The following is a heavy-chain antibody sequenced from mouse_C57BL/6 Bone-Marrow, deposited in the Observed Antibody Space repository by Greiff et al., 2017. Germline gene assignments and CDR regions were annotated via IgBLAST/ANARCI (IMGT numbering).Heavy chain of an antibody. V-gene: IGHV14-3*01. D-gene: IGHD4-1*01. CDR1: GFTIKNTY. J-gene: IGHJ2*01. CDR2: IDPANGNT. CDR3: AELGPFDY. Sequence: EVQLQESVAELVRPGASVKLSCTASGFTIKNTYMHWVKQRPEQGLEWIGRIDPANGNTKYAPKFQGKATITADTSSNTAYLQLSSLTSEDTAIYYCAELGPFDYWGQGTTLTVSS.